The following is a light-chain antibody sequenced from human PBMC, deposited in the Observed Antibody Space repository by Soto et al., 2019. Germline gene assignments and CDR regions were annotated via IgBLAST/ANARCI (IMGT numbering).Light chain of an antibody. CDR3: QSYDSTLSARDV. J-gene: IGLJ1*01. Sequence: QSVLTQPPSVSGAPGQRVTISCTGSSSNIGAGYDVHWYQQRPGTAPKLLIFGNTNRPSGVPDRFSGSKSGTSASLAITGLQAEDEGDYYCQSYDSTLSARDVFGTGTNLTVL. CDR1: SSNIGAGYD. V-gene: IGLV1-40*01. CDR2: GNT.